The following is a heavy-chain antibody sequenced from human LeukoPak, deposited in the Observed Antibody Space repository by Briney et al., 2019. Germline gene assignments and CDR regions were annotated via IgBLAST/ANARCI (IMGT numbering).Heavy chain of an antibody. CDR1: GFTFSIYW. J-gene: IGHJ4*02. D-gene: IGHD6-13*01. CDR3: ARFEAAAGNYDY. Sequence: GGSLRLSCVVSGFTFSIYWMSWVRQAPGKGLEWVANIKQDGSEKYYVDSVKGRFTISRDNAKNSLYLQMNSLRAEDTAVYYCARFEAAAGNYDYWGQGTLVTVSS. CDR2: IKQDGSEK. V-gene: IGHV3-7*01.